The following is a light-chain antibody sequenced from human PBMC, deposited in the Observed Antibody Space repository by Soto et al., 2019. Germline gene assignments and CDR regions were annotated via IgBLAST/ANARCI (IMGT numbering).Light chain of an antibody. CDR3: MQSLQTPA. V-gene: IGKV2-28*01. CDR1: QSLQPSNGYNY. J-gene: IGKJ1*01. Sequence: DIVMIQSPLSLPVTPGEPASISCRSSQSLQPSNGYNYLDWYLQQPGQSPQILIYLASNRASGVPDRFSGSGSGTDFTLKISRVEAEDVGVYYGMQSLQTPAFGQGTKVEIK. CDR2: LAS.